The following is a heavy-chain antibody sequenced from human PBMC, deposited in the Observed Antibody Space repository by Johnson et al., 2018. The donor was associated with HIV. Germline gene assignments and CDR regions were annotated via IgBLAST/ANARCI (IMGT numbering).Heavy chain of an antibody. J-gene: IGHJ3*02. Sequence: QVQLVESGGGVVQPGRSLRLSCAASGFTFSSYGMHWVRQAPGKGLEWVAVISYDGRNKYYADSVKGRFTISRDNSKNTLYLQMNSLRAEDTAVYYCAKGDPSGYDSSGSLEAFDIWDQGTMVTVSS. V-gene: IGHV3-30*18. CDR1: GFTFSSYG. D-gene: IGHD3-22*01. CDR2: ISYDGRNK. CDR3: AKGDPSGYDSSGSLEAFDI.